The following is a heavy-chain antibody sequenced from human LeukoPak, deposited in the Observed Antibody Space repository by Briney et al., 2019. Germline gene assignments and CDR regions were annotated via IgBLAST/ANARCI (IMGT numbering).Heavy chain of an antibody. CDR3: ARDDTVVKNYFDY. CDR2: ISGSGGST. Sequence: GGSLRLSCAASGFTFSSYAMSWVRQAPGKGLEWVSAISGSGGSTYYADSVKGRFTISRDNAKNSLYLQMNSLRDEDTAVYYCARDDTVVKNYFDYWGQGTLVTVSS. V-gene: IGHV3-23*01. D-gene: IGHD4-23*01. CDR1: GFTFSSYA. J-gene: IGHJ4*02.